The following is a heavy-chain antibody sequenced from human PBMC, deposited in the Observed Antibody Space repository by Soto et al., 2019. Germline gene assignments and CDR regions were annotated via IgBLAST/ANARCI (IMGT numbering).Heavy chain of an antibody. CDR1: GFTFSSYI. CDR2: ISSSGSYI. D-gene: IGHD1-26*01. CDR3: AREWWELLDY. V-gene: IGHV3-21*01. Sequence: PGGSLRLSCAASGFTFSSYIMNWVRQAPGKGLEWVSSISSSGSYIYYADSVKGRFTISRDNAKNSLYLQMNSLRAEDTAVYYCAREWWELLDYWGQGTLVTVSS. J-gene: IGHJ4*02.